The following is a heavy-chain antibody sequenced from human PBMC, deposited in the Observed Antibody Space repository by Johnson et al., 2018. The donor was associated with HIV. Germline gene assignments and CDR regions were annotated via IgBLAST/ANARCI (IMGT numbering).Heavy chain of an antibody. V-gene: IGHV3-30*04. CDR1: GFTFSSYA. CDR2: ISCDGSNK. D-gene: IGHD4-17*01. CDR3: ARAYGDYEDAFDI. J-gene: IGHJ3*02. Sequence: QVQLVESGGGVVQPGRSLRLSCAASGFTFSSYAMHWVRQAPGKGLEWVAVISCDGSNKYYADSVKGRFTISRDNYKNPLSLQMTRLRAGDTAVYYCARAYGDYEDAFDIWGQGTMVTVSS.